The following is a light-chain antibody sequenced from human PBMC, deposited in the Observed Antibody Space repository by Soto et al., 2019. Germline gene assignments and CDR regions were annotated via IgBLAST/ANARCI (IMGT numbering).Light chain of an antibody. CDR3: QAWDSSTVV. V-gene: IGLV3-1*01. Sequence: FELTQPPSVSVSPGQTASITCSGDKLGDKYACWYQQKPGQSPVLVIYQDSKRPSGIPERFSGSNSGNTATLTISGTQAMDEADYYCQAWDSSTVVFGGGTKLTVL. J-gene: IGLJ2*01. CDR2: QDS. CDR1: KLGDKY.